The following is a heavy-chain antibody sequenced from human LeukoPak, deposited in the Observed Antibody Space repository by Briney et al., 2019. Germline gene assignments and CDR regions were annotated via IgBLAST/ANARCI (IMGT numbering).Heavy chain of an antibody. CDR1: GGTFSSYA. Sequence: ASVKVSCKASGGTFSSYAISWVRQAPGQGLEWMGRIIPILGIANYAQKFQGRVTMTRDTSTSTVYMELSSLRSEDTAVYYCARASYGDYVVHDYWGQGTLVTVSS. CDR2: IIPILGIA. V-gene: IGHV1-69*04. CDR3: ARASYGDYVVHDY. D-gene: IGHD4-17*01. J-gene: IGHJ4*02.